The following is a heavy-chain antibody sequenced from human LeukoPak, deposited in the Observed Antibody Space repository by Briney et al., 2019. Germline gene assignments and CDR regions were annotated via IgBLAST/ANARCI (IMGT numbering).Heavy chain of an antibody. CDR3: ARAVAGTGGYDY. CDR2: IIPILGIA. CDR1: GGTFSSYA. Sequence: GASVKDSCKASGGTFSSYAISWVRQAPGQGLEWMGRIIPILGIANYAQKFQGRVTITADKSTSTAYMELSSLRSEDTAVYYCARAVAGTGGYDYWGQGTLVTVSS. D-gene: IGHD6-19*01. V-gene: IGHV1-69*04. J-gene: IGHJ4*02.